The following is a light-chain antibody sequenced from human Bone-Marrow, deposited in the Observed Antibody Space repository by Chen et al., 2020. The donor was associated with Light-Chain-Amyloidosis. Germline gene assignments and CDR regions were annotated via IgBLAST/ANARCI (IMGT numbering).Light chain of an antibody. Sequence: QSVLTQPPSAPGTPGQRLTISSSRSSSNIGSSTVNWYQQFSGTAPKLLIYTTNQRPSGVPDRFSGSKSGNAASLAISGLQSEDEADYYCAAWDDSLNGPVFGGGTKLTVL. CDR1: SSNIGSST. CDR3: AAWDDSLNGPV. J-gene: IGLJ3*02. V-gene: IGLV1-44*01. CDR2: TTN.